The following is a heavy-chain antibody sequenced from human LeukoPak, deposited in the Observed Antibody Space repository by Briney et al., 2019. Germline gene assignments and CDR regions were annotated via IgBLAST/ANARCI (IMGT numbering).Heavy chain of an antibody. CDR1: GYTFTSYA. D-gene: IGHD4/OR15-4a*01. Sequence: GASVKVSCKASGYTFTSYAMHWVRQAPGQRLEWMGWISGYNGNTNYAESLQGRVTMTIDTSTSTAYMDLRSLRSDDTAVYYCARVGLVDNEYGFYFYMDVWGKGTTVIVSS. CDR2: ISGYNGNT. V-gene: IGHV1-18*01. J-gene: IGHJ6*03. CDR3: ARVGLVDNEYGFYFYMDV.